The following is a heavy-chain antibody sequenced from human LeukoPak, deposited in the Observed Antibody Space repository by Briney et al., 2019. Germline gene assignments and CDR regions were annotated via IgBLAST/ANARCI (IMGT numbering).Heavy chain of an antibody. CDR2: INHRGST. CDR1: GGSFSGYY. V-gene: IGHV4-34*01. Sequence: SETLSLTCAVYGGSFSGYYWSWIRQPPGKGLEWIGEINHRGSTNYNPSLKSRVTISVDTSKNQFSLKLSSVAAADTAVYYCAGKAVAGPYFDYWGQGTLVTVSS. D-gene: IGHD6-19*01. J-gene: IGHJ4*02. CDR3: AGKAVAGPYFDY.